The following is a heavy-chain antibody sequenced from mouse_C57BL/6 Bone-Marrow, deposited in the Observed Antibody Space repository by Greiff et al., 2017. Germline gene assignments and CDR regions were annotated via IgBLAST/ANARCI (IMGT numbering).Heavy chain of an antibody. V-gene: IGHV1-5*01. CDR3: TRCFYYYGSRGFAY. CDR1: GYTFTSYW. D-gene: IGHD1-1*01. J-gene: IGHJ3*01. Sequence: VQLQQSGTVLARPGASVKMSCKTSGYTFTSYWMHWVKQRPGQGLEWIGAIYPGNSDTSYNQKFKGKAKLTAVTSASTAYMELSSLTNEDSAVYYCTRCFYYYGSRGFAYWGQGTLVTVSA. CDR2: IYPGNSDT.